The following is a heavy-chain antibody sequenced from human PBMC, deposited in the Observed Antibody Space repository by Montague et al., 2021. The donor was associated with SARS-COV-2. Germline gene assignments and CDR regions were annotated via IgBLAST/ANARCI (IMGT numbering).Heavy chain of an antibody. CDR1: GFTFGDYA. V-gene: IGHV3-9*01. Sequence: SLRLSCVASGFTFGDYAMHWVRQAPGKGLEWVSGISWNSGSIGYSDSXKGRFTISRDNAKNSLYPQMNSLRAEDTALYYCAKDMGSRVYYYSSGFEATGGYGMDVWGQGTTVTVSS. CDR3: AKDMGSRVYYYSSGFEATGGYGMDV. D-gene: IGHD3-22*01. CDR2: ISWNSGSI. J-gene: IGHJ6*02.